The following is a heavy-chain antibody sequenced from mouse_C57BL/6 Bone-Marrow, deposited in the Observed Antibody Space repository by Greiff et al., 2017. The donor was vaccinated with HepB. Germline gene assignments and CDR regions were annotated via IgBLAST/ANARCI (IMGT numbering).Heavy chain of an antibody. CDR1: GYTFTDYY. Sequence: QVQLQQSGPELVKPGASVKISCKASGYTFTDYYINWVKQRPGQGLEWIGWIFPGSGSTYYNEKFKGKATLTVDKSSSTAYMLLSSLTSEDSAVYFCARSRTTVVATDYYAMDYWGQGTSVTVSS. D-gene: IGHD1-1*01. J-gene: IGHJ4*01. CDR2: IFPGSGST. CDR3: ARSRTTVVATDYYAMDY. V-gene: IGHV1-75*01.